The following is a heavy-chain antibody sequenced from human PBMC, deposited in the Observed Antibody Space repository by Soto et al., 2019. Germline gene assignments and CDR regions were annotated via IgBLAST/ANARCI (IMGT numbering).Heavy chain of an antibody. CDR3: AKDRLGYCRSTSCLILIGMDV. CDR2: ISYDGSNK. CDR1: GFPFSSYG. D-gene: IGHD2-2*01. Sequence: RVSLRLSCAASGFPFSSYGMHWVRQAPGKRLEWVAVISYDGSNKYYADSVKGRFTISRDNSKNTLYLQMNSLRAEDTAVYYCAKDRLGYCRSTSCLILIGMDVWGPGATVIVFS. V-gene: IGHV3-30*18. J-gene: IGHJ6*02.